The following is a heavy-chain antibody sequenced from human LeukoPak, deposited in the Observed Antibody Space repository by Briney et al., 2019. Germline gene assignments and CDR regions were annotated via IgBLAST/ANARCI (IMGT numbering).Heavy chain of an antibody. V-gene: IGHV1-46*01. Sequence: ASVKVSCKASGYTFTSYYLHWVRQAPGQGPEWMGIIYTTDGSARYAQKFQGRVTMTSDASTGTVYVELSSLRSEDTAVYYCATARAAAGAQYFQHWGQGILVSASS. CDR3: ATARAAAGAQYFQH. J-gene: IGHJ1*01. CDR1: GYTFTSYY. D-gene: IGHD6-13*01. CDR2: IYTTDGSA.